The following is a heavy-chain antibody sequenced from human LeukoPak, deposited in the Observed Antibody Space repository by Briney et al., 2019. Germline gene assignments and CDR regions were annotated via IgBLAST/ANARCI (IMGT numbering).Heavy chain of an antibody. CDR1: GFTFSPYA. V-gene: IGHV3-21*01. Sequence: GSLRLSCAASGFTFSPYAMNWVRQAPGKGLEWVSSIGGSGSSIYYADSVKGRFTISRDNAKNSLYLQMNSLRAADTAVYYCARESEESFDYWGQGTLVTVSS. CDR3: ARESEESFDY. J-gene: IGHJ4*02. CDR2: IGGSGSSI.